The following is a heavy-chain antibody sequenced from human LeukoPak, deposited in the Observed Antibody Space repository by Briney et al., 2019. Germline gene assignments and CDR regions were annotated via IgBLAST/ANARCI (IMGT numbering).Heavy chain of an antibody. CDR1: GGSFSGYY. Sequence: SETLSLTCAVYGGSFSGYYWSWIRQPPGKGLEWIGEINHSGSTNYNPSLKSRVTMSVDTSKNQFSLKLSSVTAADTAVYYCAREYCSGGSCYSRAFDIWGQGTMVTVSS. J-gene: IGHJ3*02. V-gene: IGHV4-34*01. CDR2: INHSGST. CDR3: AREYCSGGSCYSRAFDI. D-gene: IGHD2-15*01.